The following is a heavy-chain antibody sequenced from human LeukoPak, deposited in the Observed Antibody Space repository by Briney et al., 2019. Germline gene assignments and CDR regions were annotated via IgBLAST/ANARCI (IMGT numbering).Heavy chain of an antibody. J-gene: IGHJ4*02. CDR1: GFTFSTYA. CDR3: AKDLYYDSSVSYFDY. Sequence: PGGSLRLSCAASGFTFSTYAMTWVRQAPGKGLEWVSAISGSGGSTYYADSVKGRFTISRDNSKNTLYLQMNSLRAEDTAVYYCAKDLYYDSSVSYFDYWGQGTLVTVSS. CDR2: ISGSGGST. D-gene: IGHD3-22*01. V-gene: IGHV3-23*01.